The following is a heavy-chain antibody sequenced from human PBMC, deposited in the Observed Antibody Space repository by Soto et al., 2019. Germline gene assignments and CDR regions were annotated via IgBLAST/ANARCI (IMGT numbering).Heavy chain of an antibody. J-gene: IGHJ4*02. CDR3: ARDASGPFDY. CDR2: IHSDGST. V-gene: IGHV3-53*01. D-gene: IGHD6-19*01. Sequence: GGSLRLSCSVAGFTVSDSMSWVRQAPGKGLECVSSIHSDGSTHYTDSVRGRFTISRDNSKNTLYLQMDRLRVDDTAVYFCARDASGPFDYWGQGTLVTVPQ. CDR1: GFTVSDS.